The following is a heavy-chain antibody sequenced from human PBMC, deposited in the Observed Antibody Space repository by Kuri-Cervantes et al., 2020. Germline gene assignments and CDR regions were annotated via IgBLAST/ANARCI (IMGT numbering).Heavy chain of an antibody. V-gene: IGHV3-15*01. CDR2: IKSRAVGGTI. CDR3: TTDSSGYYYFDY. CDR1: GFTFTNAW. J-gene: IGHJ4*02. D-gene: IGHD3-22*01. Sequence: LSLTCAASGFTFTNAWVSWVRQAPGKGLEWVGRIKSRAVGGTIDYAAPVKDRFTISRDDSKNTLCLQMNSLKTEDTAVYYCTTDSSGYYYFDYWGQGTLVTVSS.